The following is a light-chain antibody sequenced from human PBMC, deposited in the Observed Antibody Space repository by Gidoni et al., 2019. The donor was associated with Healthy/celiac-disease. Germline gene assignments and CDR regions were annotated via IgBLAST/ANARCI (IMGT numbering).Light chain of an antibody. CDR2: SNN. CDR3: AAWDDSLNGNWV. CDR1: SSNNGSNT. V-gene: IGLV1-44*01. Sequence: QSVLTQPPPASGPPGQRVTISCSGSSSNNGSNTVNWYQQLPGTAPKLLIYSNNQRPSGVPDRFSGSKSGTSASLAISGLQSEDEADYYCAAWDDSLNGNWVFGGGTKLTVL. J-gene: IGLJ3*02.